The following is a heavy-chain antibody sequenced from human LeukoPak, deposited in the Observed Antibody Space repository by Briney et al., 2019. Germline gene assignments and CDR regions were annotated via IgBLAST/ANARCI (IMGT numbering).Heavy chain of an antibody. D-gene: IGHD6-6*01. CDR2: IIPILGIA. V-gene: IGHV1-69*04. Sequence: SVNVSCKASGGTFSSYAISWVRQAPGQGLEWMGRIIPILGIANYAQKFQGRVTITADKSTSTAYMELSSLRSEDTAVYYCARQGVAARPYWFDPWGQGTLVTVSS. J-gene: IGHJ5*02. CDR1: GGTFSSYA. CDR3: ARQGVAARPYWFDP.